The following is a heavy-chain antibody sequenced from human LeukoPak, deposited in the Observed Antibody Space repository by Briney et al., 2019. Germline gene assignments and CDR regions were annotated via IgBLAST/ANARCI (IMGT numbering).Heavy chain of an antibody. D-gene: IGHD4-17*01. Sequence: GGSLRLSCAASGFTFSGHWMHWVRQGPGKGLECVARIKSDGTYSDYGDSVRGRFTISRDNAKDTLYLQMNSLRVEDTAVYYCVRDDDYYGVDYWGQGTLVTVSS. CDR1: GFTFSGHW. J-gene: IGHJ4*02. CDR2: IKSDGTYS. V-gene: IGHV3-74*01. CDR3: VRDDDYYGVDY.